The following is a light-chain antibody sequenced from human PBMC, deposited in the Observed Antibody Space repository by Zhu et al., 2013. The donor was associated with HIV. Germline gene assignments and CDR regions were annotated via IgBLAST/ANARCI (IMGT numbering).Light chain of an antibody. V-gene: IGLV3-1*01. CDR3: SSRNNVGDHYV. CDR2: GKN. J-gene: IGLJ1*01. CDR1: KLGDKY. Sequence: SYELTQPPSVSVSPGQTASITCSGDKLGDKYACWYQQKPGQAPLLVIYGKNLRPSGIPDRFSASSSGHTSSLTISGTQAEDEADYYCSSRNNVGDHYVFGGGTQVTVL.